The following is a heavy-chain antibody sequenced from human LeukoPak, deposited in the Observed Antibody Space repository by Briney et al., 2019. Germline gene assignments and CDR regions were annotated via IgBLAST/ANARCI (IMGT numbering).Heavy chain of an antibody. J-gene: IGHJ4*02. CDR2: ISSSSSYI. Sequence: GGSLRLSCAASGFTFSSYSMNWVRQAPGKGLEWVSSISSSSSYIYHADSVKGRFTISRDNAKNSLYLQMNSLRAEDTAVYYCAREPGSGGSFDYWGQGTLVTVSS. V-gene: IGHV3-21*01. CDR3: AREPGSGGSFDY. CDR1: GFTFSSYS. D-gene: IGHD1-26*01.